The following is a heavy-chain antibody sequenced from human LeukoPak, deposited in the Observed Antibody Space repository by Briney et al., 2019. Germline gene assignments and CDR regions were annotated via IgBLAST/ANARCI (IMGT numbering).Heavy chain of an antibody. J-gene: IGHJ6*02. CDR1: GFTFSSYW. Sequence: GGSLRLSCAASGFTFSSYWMSWVRQAPGKGLEWVANIKQDGSEKYYVDSVKGRFTISRDNAKNSLYLQMNSLRAEDTAVYYCASANWPGYSYGWTYYYYYYGMDVWGQGTTVTVSS. CDR2: IKQDGSEK. D-gene: IGHD5-18*01. V-gene: IGHV3-7*01. CDR3: ASANWPGYSYGWTYYYYYYGMDV.